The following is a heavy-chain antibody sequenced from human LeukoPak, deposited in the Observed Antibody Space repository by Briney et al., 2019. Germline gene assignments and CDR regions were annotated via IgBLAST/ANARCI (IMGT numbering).Heavy chain of an antibody. D-gene: IGHD6-19*01. V-gene: IGHV4-59*08. CDR3: ARLRYSSGPRMGFDP. Sequence: SETLSLTCTVSGGSISSYYWSWIRQPPGKGLEWIGYIYYSGSTNYNPSLKSRVTISVDTSKNQFSLKLSSVTAADTAVYYCARLRYSSGPRMGFDPWGRGTLVTVSS. CDR1: GGSISSYY. CDR2: IYYSGST. J-gene: IGHJ5*02.